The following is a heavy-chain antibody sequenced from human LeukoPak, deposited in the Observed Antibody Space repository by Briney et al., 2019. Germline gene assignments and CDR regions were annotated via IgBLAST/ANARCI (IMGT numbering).Heavy chain of an antibody. V-gene: IGHV3-7*03. CDR1: GFTFSSYW. CDR3: ASSHTSMIVPPPPWY. Sequence: PGGSLRLSCAASGFTFSSYWMSWVRQAPGKGLEWVANIKQDGSEKYYVDSVKGRFTISRDNAKNSLYLQMNSLRAEDTAVYYCASSHTSMIVPPPPWYWGQGTLVTVSS. J-gene: IGHJ4*02. D-gene: IGHD3-22*01. CDR2: IKQDGSEK.